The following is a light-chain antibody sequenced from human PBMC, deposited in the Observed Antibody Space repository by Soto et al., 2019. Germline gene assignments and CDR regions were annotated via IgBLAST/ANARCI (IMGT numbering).Light chain of an antibody. V-gene: IGKV3-20*01. J-gene: IGKJ4*01. CDR2: RAS. CDR3: QQYASSPLT. CDR1: QSVGRDF. Sequence: ESVLTQSPGTLSLSPGERATLSCRASQSVGRDFLAWYQHKPGQAPRLLIHRASSRATGIPDRFSGSGSGTDFILTISRLEPEDFALYYCQQYASSPLTFGGGTKVEIK.